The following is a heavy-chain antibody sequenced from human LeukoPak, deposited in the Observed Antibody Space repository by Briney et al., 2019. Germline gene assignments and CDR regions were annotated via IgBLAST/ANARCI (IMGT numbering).Heavy chain of an antibody. J-gene: IGHJ5*02. CDR3: ARVSVLRYFDWYPPNWFDP. CDR2: IYTSGST. Sequence: SETLSLTCTVSGGSISSYYWSWIRQPAGKGLEWIGRIYTSGSTNYNPSLKSRVTISVDRSKNQFSLKLSSVTAADTAVYYCARVSVLRYFDWYPPNWFDPWGQGTLVTVSS. V-gene: IGHV4-4*07. D-gene: IGHD3-9*01. CDR1: GGSISSYY.